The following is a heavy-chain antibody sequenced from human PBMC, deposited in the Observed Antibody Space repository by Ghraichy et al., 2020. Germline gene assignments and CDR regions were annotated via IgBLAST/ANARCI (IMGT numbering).Heavy chain of an antibody. V-gene: IGHV4-39*01. D-gene: IGHD1-20*01. CDR2: IYYNEST. CDR3: ARQLVTGIKGRGPFDI. Sequence: SETLSLTGTVSGGSISSSSYYWGWIRQPPGKGLEWIGSIYYNESTYYNPSLKSRVTISVDTSKNQFSLKLSSVTAADTAEYYCARQLVTGIKGRGPFDIWGQGTMVTVSS. J-gene: IGHJ3*02. CDR1: GGSISSSSYY.